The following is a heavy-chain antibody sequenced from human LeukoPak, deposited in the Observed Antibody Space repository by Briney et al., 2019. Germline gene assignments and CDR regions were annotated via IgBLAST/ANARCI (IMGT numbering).Heavy chain of an antibody. J-gene: IGHJ4*02. CDR1: GFTFSSYE. Sequence: PGGSLRLSCEASGFTFSSYEMNWVRQAPGKGLEWISYINTRGSTIYYADSVKGRFTISRDNAKNSLYLQMNSLRVEDTAVYYCARELRDSSGWSKVRFDYWGQRALVTVSS. V-gene: IGHV3-48*03. CDR3: ARELRDSSGWSKVRFDY. D-gene: IGHD6-19*01. CDR2: INTRGSTI.